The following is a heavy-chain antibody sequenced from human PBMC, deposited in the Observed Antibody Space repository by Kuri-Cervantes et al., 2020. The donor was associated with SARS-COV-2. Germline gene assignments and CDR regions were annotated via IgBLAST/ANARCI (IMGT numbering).Heavy chain of an antibody. CDR2: IYSGGST. D-gene: IGHD2-15*01. V-gene: IGHV3-53*01. Sequence: ETLSLTCAASGFTVSSNYMSWVRQAPGKGLEWVSVIYSGGSTYNADAVKGRFTISRDNSKNTLYLQMNSLRAEDTAVYYCARERLYWSGGSCYLPDYWGQGTLVTVSS. J-gene: IGHJ4*02. CDR1: GFTVSSNY. CDR3: ARERLYWSGGSCYLPDY.